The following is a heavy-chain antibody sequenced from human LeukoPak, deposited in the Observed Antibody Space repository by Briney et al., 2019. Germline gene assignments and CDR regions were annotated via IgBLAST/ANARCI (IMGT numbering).Heavy chain of an antibody. CDR3: ARSRIVGTTPFGY. J-gene: IGHJ4*02. Sequence: SETLSLTCAVYGGSFSGCYWSWIRQPPGKGLEWIGEINHSGSTNYNPSLKSRVTMSVDTSKNQFSLKLSSVTAADTAVYYCARSRIVGTTPFGYWGQGTLVTVSS. V-gene: IGHV4-34*01. CDR2: INHSGST. D-gene: IGHD1-26*01. CDR1: GGSFSGCY.